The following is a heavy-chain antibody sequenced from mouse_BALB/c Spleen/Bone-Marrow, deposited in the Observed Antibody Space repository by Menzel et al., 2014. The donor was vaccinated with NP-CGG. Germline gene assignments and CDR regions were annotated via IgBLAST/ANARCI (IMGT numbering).Heavy chain of an antibody. D-gene: IGHD1-1*01. CDR2: ILPGSGTA. V-gene: IGHV1-9*01. J-gene: IGHJ2*01. CDR3: ARASVVPYYFDF. CDR1: GYTFSNYW. Sequence: VQLVESGAELMKPGASVKISCKATGYTFSNYWIDWVKQRPGHGLDWIGEILPGSGTANYNEKFKGKATFTADTSSNTAYMQLSSLTSEDSALYYCARASVVPYYFDFWGQGTTLTVSS.